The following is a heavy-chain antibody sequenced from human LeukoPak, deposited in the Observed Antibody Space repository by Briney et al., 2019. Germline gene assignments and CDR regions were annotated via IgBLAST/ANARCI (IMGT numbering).Heavy chain of an antibody. D-gene: IGHD3-22*01. CDR1: GDSVSSNSAA. Sequence: SQTLSLTCAISGDSVSSNSAAWNWIRQSPSRGLEWLGRTYYRSKWYNDYAVSVKSRITINPDTSKNQFSLQLNSVTPEDTAVYHCARGNYYDSSGSSPDFDYWGQGTLVTVSS. V-gene: IGHV6-1*01. CDR3: ARGNYYDSSGSSPDFDY. CDR2: TYYRSKWYN. J-gene: IGHJ4*02.